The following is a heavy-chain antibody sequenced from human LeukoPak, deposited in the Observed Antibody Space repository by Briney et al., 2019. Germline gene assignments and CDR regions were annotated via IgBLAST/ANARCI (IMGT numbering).Heavy chain of an antibody. CDR2: IYYRGST. J-gene: IGHJ6*01. CDR3: VGYCSGGSCYNYCYYGMDV. Sequence: SETLSLTCTVPGGSIITSSYYWGWIRQPPGKGLEWIGSIYYRGSTYYNPPLKSRVTISVDTSTKQSSPRLSSVTAADTAVYYCVGYCSGGSCYNYCYYGMDVWGQGTTVTVSS. CDR1: GGSIITSSYY. V-gene: IGHV4-39*01. D-gene: IGHD2-15*01.